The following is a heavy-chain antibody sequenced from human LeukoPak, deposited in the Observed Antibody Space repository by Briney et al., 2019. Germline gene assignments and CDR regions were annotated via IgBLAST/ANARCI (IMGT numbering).Heavy chain of an antibody. D-gene: IGHD1-26*01. CDR1: GFTFSSYA. Sequence: GGSLRLSCAASGFTFSSYAMSWVRQAPGKGLEWVSAISGSGGSTYYADSVKGRFTISRDNSKNTLYLQMNSLRADDTAVYYCAKDRLRGSYYTFDYWGQGTLVTVSS. V-gene: IGHV3-23*01. J-gene: IGHJ4*02. CDR3: AKDRLRGSYYTFDY. CDR2: ISGSGGST.